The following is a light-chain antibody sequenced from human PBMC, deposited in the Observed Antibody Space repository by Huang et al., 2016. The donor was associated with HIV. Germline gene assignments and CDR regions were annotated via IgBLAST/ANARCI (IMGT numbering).Light chain of an antibody. CDR3: QQYNNWPPEDT. Sequence: ERVMTQSPATLSVSPGERATLSCRASQSVSSNLAWYQQKPGQAPRRLIYGASTRATGIPARFSGSGSGTEFTLTISSLQSEDFAVYYCQQYNNWPPEDTFGQGTKLEIK. J-gene: IGKJ2*01. CDR2: GAS. V-gene: IGKV3-15*01. CDR1: QSVSSN.